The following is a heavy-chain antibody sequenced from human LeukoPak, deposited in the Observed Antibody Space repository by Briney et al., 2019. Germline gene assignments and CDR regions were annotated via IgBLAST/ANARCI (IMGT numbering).Heavy chain of an antibody. V-gene: IGHV1-69*04. CDR1: GGTFPNYD. J-gene: IGHJ3*02. D-gene: IGHD6-6*01. CDR3: ATAWFEQLVVAGAFEI. Sequence: SVKVSCKASGGTFPNYDISWVRQAPGQGLEWMGRFVPSVDVANYSPKFRGRVTITADKSTTTVFMELSSLRSEDTAVYYCATAWFEQLVVAGAFEIWGQGTMVTVSS. CDR2: FVPSVDVA.